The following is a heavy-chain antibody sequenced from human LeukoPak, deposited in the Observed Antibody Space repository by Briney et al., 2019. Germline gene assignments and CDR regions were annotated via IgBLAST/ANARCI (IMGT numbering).Heavy chain of an antibody. Sequence: PSETLSLTCTVSGGSISSGGYYWSWIRQHPGKGLEWIGYIYCGWSTYYNPSLKSRATISVDTSKSQFSLKLSSVNAADTAVYYCARASGELLYLSVGPHSYWFDPWGQGTLATVSS. CDR2: IYCGWST. D-gene: IGHD3-10*01. V-gene: IGHV4-31*03. CDR3: ARASGELLYLSVGPHSYWFDP. J-gene: IGHJ5*02. CDR1: GGSISSGGYY.